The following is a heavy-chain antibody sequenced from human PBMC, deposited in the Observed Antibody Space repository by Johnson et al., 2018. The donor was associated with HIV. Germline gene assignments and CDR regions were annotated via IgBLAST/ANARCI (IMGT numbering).Heavy chain of an antibody. D-gene: IGHD4-11*01. CDR3: ARDTYSSDACDI. J-gene: IGHJ3*02. Sequence: QLVESGGGMVQPGRSLRLSCTASGFTFGDYAMSWVRQAPGKGLEWVGFIRSKTYGRTTEYAASVQGRFTISRDNAKNSLYLQMNSLRAEYTALYYCARDTYSSDACDIWGQGTMVTVSS. CDR2: IRSKTYGRTT. CDR1: GFTFGDYA. V-gene: IGHV3-49*04.